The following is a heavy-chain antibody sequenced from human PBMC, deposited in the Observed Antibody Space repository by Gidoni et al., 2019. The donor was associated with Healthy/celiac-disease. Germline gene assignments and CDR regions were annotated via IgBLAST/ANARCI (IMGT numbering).Heavy chain of an antibody. V-gene: IGHV1-69*09. J-gene: IGHJ4*02. CDR2: IIPILGIA. CDR3: AREEVGATTPLFDY. CDR1: GGTVSSYA. Sequence: QVQLVQSGAEVKKPGSSVKVSCKASGGTVSSYAISWVRQAPGQGLEWMGRIIPILGIANYAQKFQGRVTITADKSTSTAYMELSSLRSEDTAVYYCAREEVGATTPLFDYWGQGTLVTVSS. D-gene: IGHD1-26*01.